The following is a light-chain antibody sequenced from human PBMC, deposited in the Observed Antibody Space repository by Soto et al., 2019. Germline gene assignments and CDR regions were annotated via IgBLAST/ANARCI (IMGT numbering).Light chain of an antibody. CDR3: QQRNVWPPIT. J-gene: IGKJ1*01. Sequence: TQSPSAVSASVGDRVNITCRASQSIHTSLAWYQQKSGKPPRLVIYDSTLRANGVPDRFGGSRSGTEFTLTINSLEPEDFAVYYCQQRNVWPPITFGQGTKVDIK. CDR2: DST. CDR1: QSIHTS. V-gene: IGKV3-11*01.